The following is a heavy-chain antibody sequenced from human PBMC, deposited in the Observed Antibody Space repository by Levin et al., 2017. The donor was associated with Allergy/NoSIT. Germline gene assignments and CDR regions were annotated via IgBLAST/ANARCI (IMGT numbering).Heavy chain of an antibody. CDR3: ARLGGSYRSEAFDI. CDR2: IYSGGST. J-gene: IGHJ3*02. Sequence: GESLKISCAASGFTVSSNYMSWVRQAPGKGLEWVSVIYSGGSTYYADSVKGRFTISRDNSKNTLYLQMNSLRAEDTAVYYCARLGGSYRSEAFDIWGQGTMVTVSS. V-gene: IGHV3-53*01. CDR1: GFTVSSNY. D-gene: IGHD1-26*01.